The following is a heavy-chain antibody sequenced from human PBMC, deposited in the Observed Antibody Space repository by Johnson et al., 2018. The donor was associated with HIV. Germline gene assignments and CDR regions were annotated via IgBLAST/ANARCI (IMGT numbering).Heavy chain of an antibody. CDR3: TTGLYWNDAFDI. Sequence: VQLVESGGGLVKPGGSLRLSCAASGFTFSDYYMSCIRQAPGKGLEWVGRIKSTTGGGTTDYAAPVKCRFTISRDASKNTLYLQMSSLKTEDTAVYYCTTGLYWNDAFDIWGQGTMVTVSS. V-gene: IGHV3-15*01. CDR2: IKSTTGGGTT. CDR1: GFTFSDYY. J-gene: IGHJ3*02. D-gene: IGHD1-1*01.